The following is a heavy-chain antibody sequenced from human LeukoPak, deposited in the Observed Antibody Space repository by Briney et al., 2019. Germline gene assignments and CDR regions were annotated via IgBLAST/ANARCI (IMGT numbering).Heavy chain of an antibody. J-gene: IGHJ4*02. CDR1: GYTFTSYG. CDR2: INAGTGNR. V-gene: IGHV1-3*01. Sequence: SVKVSCKASGYTFTSYGISWVRQAPGQGLEWMGWINAGTGNRKYSQNFQDRVTITRETSATTAYMELNSLTSEDTAVYYCARVSDDSGWNFDYWGQGTLVTVSS. D-gene: IGHD6-19*01. CDR3: ARVSDDSGWNFDY.